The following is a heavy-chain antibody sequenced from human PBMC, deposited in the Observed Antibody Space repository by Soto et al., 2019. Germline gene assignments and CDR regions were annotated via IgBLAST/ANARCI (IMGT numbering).Heavy chain of an antibody. Sequence: SETLSLTCTVSGGSIRSYYWSWIRQPPGKGLEWIGYIYYSGITNYNPSLKSRVTISVDTSKNRFSLKLSSVTAADTAVYYCARGNPYYYDSSGWFDPWGQGTLVTVSS. CDR3: ARGNPYYYDSSGWFDP. CDR2: IYYSGIT. V-gene: IGHV4-59*01. J-gene: IGHJ5*02. D-gene: IGHD3-22*01. CDR1: GGSIRSYY.